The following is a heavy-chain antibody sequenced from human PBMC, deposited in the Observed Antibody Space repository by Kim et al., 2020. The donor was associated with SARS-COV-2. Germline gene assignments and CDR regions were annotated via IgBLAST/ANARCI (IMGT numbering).Heavy chain of an antibody. CDR3: ASGGWYSVY. CDR1: GGSISGFY. D-gene: IGHD6-19*01. CDR2: IHSSGTT. Sequence: SETLSLTCTVSGGSISGFYWSWVRQPPGMGLEWIGYIHSSGTTNYNSSLESRVTISVDTSKNQFSLKLSSVTAADTAVYYCASGGWYSVYWGQGTRVTVS. J-gene: IGHJ4*02. V-gene: IGHV4-59*13.